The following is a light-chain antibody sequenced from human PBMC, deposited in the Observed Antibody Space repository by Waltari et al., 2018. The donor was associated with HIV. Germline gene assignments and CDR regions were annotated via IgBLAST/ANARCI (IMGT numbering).Light chain of an antibody. V-gene: IGLV2-23*01. Sequence: QSALTRPASVSGSLGQSITISCTGASTNVGSYSLVSWYQNRPGQAPTLIIYDDSKRPLGISSRFSGSKSGNTAALTISGLQSEDEADYYCCSYGGDDTLVFGGGTKVTAL. CDR2: DDS. CDR1: STNVGSYSL. J-gene: IGLJ3*02. CDR3: CSYGGDDTLV.